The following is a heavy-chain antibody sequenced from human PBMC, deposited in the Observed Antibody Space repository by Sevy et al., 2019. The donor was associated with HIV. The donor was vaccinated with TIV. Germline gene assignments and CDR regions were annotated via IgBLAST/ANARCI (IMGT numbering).Heavy chain of an antibody. CDR1: GYTFTNYD. Sequence: KARASVKVSCKASGYTFTNYDINWVRQAPGQGLQWMGWMNPDSGNTDYAQRFQGRVSLTRNTSISTAYMELSGLRSDDTAVYYCATGASYFVYWGQGTLVTVSS. V-gene: IGHV1-8*03. CDR3: ATGASYFVY. J-gene: IGHJ4*02. CDR2: MNPDSGNT.